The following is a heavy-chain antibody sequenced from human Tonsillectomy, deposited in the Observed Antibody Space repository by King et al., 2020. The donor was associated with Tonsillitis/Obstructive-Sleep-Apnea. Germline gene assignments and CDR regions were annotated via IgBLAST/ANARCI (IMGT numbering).Heavy chain of an antibody. D-gene: IGHD3-3*01. J-gene: IGHJ6*03. CDR1: GGSFSGYY. CDR3: ARVFSFKIFGVVTRYYMDV. V-gene: IGHV4-34*01. Sequence: VQLQQWGAGLLKPSETLSLTCSVYGGSFSGYYWSWIRQPPGKGLEWIGEINHSGITNSNPSLKSRVTLSVDTSKNQFSLKLSSVTAADTAVYYCARVFSFKIFGVVTRYYMDVWGKGTTVTVSS. CDR2: INHSGIT.